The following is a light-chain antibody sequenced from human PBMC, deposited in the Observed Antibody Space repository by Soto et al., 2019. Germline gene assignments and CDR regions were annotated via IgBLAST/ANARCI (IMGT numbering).Light chain of an antibody. V-gene: IGKV1-39*01. J-gene: IGKJ5*01. Sequence: DIQMTQSPSSLSASVGNIVTITCRASQSISTYLNWYQKKPGKAPNLLIYDASRLQSGVPSRFSGSGCGTDCTLSISSVQPEDFATYFCQQSYIGPITCGQGTQLEI. CDR3: QQSYIGPIT. CDR1: QSISTY. CDR2: DAS.